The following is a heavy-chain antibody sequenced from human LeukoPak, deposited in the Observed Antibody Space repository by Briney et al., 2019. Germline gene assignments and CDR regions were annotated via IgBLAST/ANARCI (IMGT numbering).Heavy chain of an antibody. CDR3: AGAYRYSSGWGRYYYYYMDV. CDR2: IYYSGST. Sequence: SETLSLTCTVSGGSISSYYWSWIRQPPGKGLEWIGCIYYSGSTNYNPSLKSRVTISVDTSKKQFSLKLSSVTAADTAVYYCAGAYRYSSGWGRYYYYYMDVWGKGTTVTISS. V-gene: IGHV4-59*01. J-gene: IGHJ6*03. D-gene: IGHD6-19*01. CDR1: GGSISSYY.